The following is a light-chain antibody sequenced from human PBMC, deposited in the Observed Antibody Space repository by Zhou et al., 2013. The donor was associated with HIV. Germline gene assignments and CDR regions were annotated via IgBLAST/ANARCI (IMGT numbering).Light chain of an antibody. CDR2: AAS. J-gene: IGKJ2*03. V-gene: IGKV1-5*01. CDR1: QSISSY. CDR3: QQYNSYPYS. Sequence: DIQMTQSPSTLSASVGDRVTITCRASQSISSYLNWYQQKPGKAPKLLIYAASSLQSGVPSRFSGSGSGTEFTLTISSLQPDDFETYYCQQYNSYPYSFGQGTKLEIK.